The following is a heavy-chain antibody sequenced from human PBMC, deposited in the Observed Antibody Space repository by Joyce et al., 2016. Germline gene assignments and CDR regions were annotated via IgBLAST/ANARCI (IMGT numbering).Heavy chain of an antibody. J-gene: IGHJ2*01. D-gene: IGHD2-15*01. CDR2: ISTGSTSM. CDR3: AREGSYFDL. V-gene: IGHV3-21*06. CDR1: GFTFSNFT. Sequence: EVQLVESGGGLVKPGGSLTLSCAASGFTFSNFTMNWFRQAPGKGREWVSSISTGSTSMFYADSVKGRFTISRDNAKNSLFLQMNSLRAEDTAVYYCAREGSYFDLWGRGTLVTVSS.